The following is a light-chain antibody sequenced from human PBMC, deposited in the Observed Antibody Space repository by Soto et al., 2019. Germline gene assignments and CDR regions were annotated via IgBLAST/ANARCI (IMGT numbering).Light chain of an antibody. CDR1: QSISSW. CDR3: QQYNSYPGT. Sequence: DIQMTQSPSTLSASVGDRVTITCRDSQSISSWLAWYQQKPGKAPKLLIYKASSLESGVPSRFSGSGSGTAFTLTISSLQPDDFATYYCQQYNSYPGTFGQGTKVEIK. CDR2: KAS. J-gene: IGKJ1*01. V-gene: IGKV1-5*03.